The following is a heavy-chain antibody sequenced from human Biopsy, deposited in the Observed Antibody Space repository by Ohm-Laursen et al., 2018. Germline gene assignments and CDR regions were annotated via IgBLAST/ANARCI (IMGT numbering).Heavy chain of an antibody. CDR2: ISGGSGII. J-gene: IGHJ6*02. CDR3: ARKIYGDYEVPYSYGMDV. Sequence: SLRLSCAATGFTFSDYYMTWIRQAPGKGPEWVSYISGGSGIIYYADSVKGRFTISRDNAQNSLFLQMNSLRAADTAVYYCARKIYGDYEVPYSYGMDVRGQGTAVTVSS. CDR1: GFTFSDYY. D-gene: IGHD4-17*01. V-gene: IGHV3-11*01.